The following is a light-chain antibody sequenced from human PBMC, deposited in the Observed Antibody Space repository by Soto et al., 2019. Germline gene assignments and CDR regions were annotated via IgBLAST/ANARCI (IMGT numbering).Light chain of an antibody. J-gene: IGKJ1*01. Sequence: EIVMTQSPVTLSVSPGERATLACWCSQSVSSNLAWYQQKPGQAPRLLIYDASTRATGIPAKFSGSGSGTEFTLTISSLQSEDFAVYYCQQYNNWPTWTFGQGIKVYI. CDR1: QSVSSN. V-gene: IGKV3-15*01. CDR2: DAS. CDR3: QQYNNWPTWT.